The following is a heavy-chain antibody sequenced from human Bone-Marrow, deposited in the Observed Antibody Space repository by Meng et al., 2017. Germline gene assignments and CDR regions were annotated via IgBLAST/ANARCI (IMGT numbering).Heavy chain of an antibody. CDR3: TTTPLGAYYYDSSGYYSEVNY. CDR1: GFTFSNAW. V-gene: IGHV3-15*01. CDR2: IKSKTDGGTT. J-gene: IGHJ4*02. D-gene: IGHD3-22*01. Sequence: GESLKISCAASGFTFSNAWMSWVRQAPGKGLEWVGRIKSKTDGGTTDYATPVKGRFTISRDDSKNTLYLQMNSLKTEDTAVYYCTTTPLGAYYYDSSGYYSEVNYWGQRTLVTVSS.